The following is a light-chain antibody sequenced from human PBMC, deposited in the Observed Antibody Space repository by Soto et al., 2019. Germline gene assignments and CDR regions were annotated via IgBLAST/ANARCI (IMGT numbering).Light chain of an antibody. Sequence: DIQMTQSPSTLSASVGDRVTITCRASQSISSWLAWYQQKPGKAPKLLIYDASSLESGVPSRFSGSGSGTEFSLAISSLQPDDFATYSCQQYNSYSRTFGQGTKVESK. CDR1: QSISSW. V-gene: IGKV1-5*01. CDR2: DAS. CDR3: QQYNSYSRT. J-gene: IGKJ1*01.